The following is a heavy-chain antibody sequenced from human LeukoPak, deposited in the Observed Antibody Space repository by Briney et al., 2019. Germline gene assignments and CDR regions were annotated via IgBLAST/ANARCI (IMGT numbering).Heavy chain of an antibody. CDR3: ARYSIVSANYYVHE. CDR1: GHSFTTFW. D-gene: IGHD3-16*01. Sequence: GESLKISCKVSGHSFTTFWIGWVRQMSGKSLEWMGIIFPGGSDVRYSPSFEGHVTISVDRSLTTAYLQWSSLKASDTAMYYCARYSIVSANYYVHEWGQGTLVTVSS. J-gene: IGHJ4*02. CDR2: IFPGGSDV. V-gene: IGHV5-51*01.